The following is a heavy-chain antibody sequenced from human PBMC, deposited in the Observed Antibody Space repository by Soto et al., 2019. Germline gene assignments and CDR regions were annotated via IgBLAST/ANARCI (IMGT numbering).Heavy chain of an antibody. CDR1: GYTFTGYY. D-gene: IGHD6-19*01. V-gene: IGHV1-2*04. CDR3: AGRDSSGWYAY. CDR2: INPNSGGT. J-gene: IGHJ4*02. Sequence: ASVKVSCKASGYTFTGYYMHWVRQAPGQGLEWMGWINPNSGGTNYAQKFQGWVTISRDSSQNTLYLQMNSLRAEETAVYYCAGRDSSGWYAYWGQGTLVTVSS.